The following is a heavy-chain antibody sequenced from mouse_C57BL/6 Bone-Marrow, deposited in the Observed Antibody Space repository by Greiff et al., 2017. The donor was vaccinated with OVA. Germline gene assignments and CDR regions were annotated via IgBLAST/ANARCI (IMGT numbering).Heavy chain of an antibody. CDR1: GYTFTSYW. CDR2: INPSSGYT. D-gene: IGHD3-1*01. J-gene: IGHJ2*01. CDR3: ARIGGDY. Sequence: QVQLQQSGAELAKPGASVKLSCKASGYTFTSYWMHWVKQRPGQGLEWIGYINPSSGYTKYNQKFKDKATLTADTSSSTAYMELSSLTYEDSAVYYFARIGGDYGGQGTTLTVSS. V-gene: IGHV1-7*01.